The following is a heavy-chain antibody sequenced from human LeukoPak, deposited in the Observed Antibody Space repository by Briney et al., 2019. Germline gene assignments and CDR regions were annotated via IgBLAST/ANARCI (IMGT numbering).Heavy chain of an antibody. CDR1: GDSISSSHW. D-gene: IGHD6-13*01. CDR2: INHSGST. J-gene: IGHJ4*02. Sequence: PSETLSLTCAVSGDSISSSHWWSWVRQSPGKGLEWIGEINHSGSTNYNPSLKSRVTISVDTSKNQFSLKLSSVTAADTAVYYCARVYSSSWYSRNSYLDYWGQGTLVTVSS. V-gene: IGHV4-4*02. CDR3: ARVYSSSWYSRNSYLDY.